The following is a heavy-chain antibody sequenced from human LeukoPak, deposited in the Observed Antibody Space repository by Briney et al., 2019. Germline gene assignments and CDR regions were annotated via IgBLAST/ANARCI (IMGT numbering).Heavy chain of an antibody. CDR1: GGSISSYY. V-gene: IGHV4-59*06. CDR2: IYYSGST. Sequence: SETLSLTCTVSGGSISSYYWSWIRQPPGKGLEWIGYIYYSGSTYYNPPLKSRVTISVDTSKNQFSLKLSSVTAADTAVYYCATTPHDYEDFAEYFQHWGQGTLVTVSS. CDR3: ATTPHDYEDFAEYFQH. D-gene: IGHD4-17*01. J-gene: IGHJ1*01.